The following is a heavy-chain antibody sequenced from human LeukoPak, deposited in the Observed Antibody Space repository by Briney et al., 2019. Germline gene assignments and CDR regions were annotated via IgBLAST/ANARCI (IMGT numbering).Heavy chain of an antibody. J-gene: IGHJ4*02. Sequence: GASVKVSCKVSGYTLTELSMHWVRQAPGKGLEWMGGFDPEDGETIYAQKFQGRVTMTEDTSTDTAYMELSRLRSDDTAVYYCARGYDFWSGYNYWGQGTLVTVSS. D-gene: IGHD3-3*01. CDR3: ARGYDFWSGYNY. V-gene: IGHV1-24*01. CDR1: GYTLTELS. CDR2: FDPEDGET.